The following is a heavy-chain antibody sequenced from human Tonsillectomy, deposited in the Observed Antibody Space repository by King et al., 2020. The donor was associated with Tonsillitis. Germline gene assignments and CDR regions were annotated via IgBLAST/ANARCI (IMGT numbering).Heavy chain of an antibody. V-gene: IGHV1-58*02. J-gene: IGHJ4*02. CDR2: IVVGSGNT. CDR3: AAGGYSSSWLDY. CDR1: GFTFTSSA. Sequence: QLVQSGPEVKKPGTSVKVSCKASGFTFTSSAMQWVRQARGQRLEWRGWIVVGSGNTNYAQKFQERVTISRDMSTSHAYMERSSLRSEDTAVYYCAAGGYSSSWLDYWGQGTLVTVSS. D-gene: IGHD6-13*01.